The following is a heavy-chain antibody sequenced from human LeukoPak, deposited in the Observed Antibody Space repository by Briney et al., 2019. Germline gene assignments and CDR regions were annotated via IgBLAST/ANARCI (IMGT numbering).Heavy chain of an antibody. D-gene: IGHD3-3*01. CDR3: ARDQRFLEWSSSYYYGMDV. Sequence: ASVKVSCTASGYTFTGYYMHWVRQAPGQGLEWMGWINPNSGGTNYAQKFQGRVTMTRDTPISTAYMELSRLRSDDTAVYYCARDQRFLEWSSSYYYGMDVWGQGTTVTVSS. V-gene: IGHV1-2*02. J-gene: IGHJ6*02. CDR1: GYTFTGYY. CDR2: INPNSGGT.